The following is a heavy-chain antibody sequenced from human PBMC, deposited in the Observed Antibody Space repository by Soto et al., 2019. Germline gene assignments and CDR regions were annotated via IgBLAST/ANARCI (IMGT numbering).Heavy chain of an antibody. D-gene: IGHD1-26*01. J-gene: IGHJ6*02. CDR2: IYHSGST. CDR1: GGSISSSNW. V-gene: IGHV4-4*02. Sequence: LRRPLSLTCAVCGGSISSSNWWSWVRQPPGKGLEWIGEIYHSGSTNYNPSLKSRVTISVDKSKNQFSLKLSSVTAADTAVYYCARVSGSYYYGMDVWGQGITVTVSS. CDR3: ARVSGSYYYGMDV.